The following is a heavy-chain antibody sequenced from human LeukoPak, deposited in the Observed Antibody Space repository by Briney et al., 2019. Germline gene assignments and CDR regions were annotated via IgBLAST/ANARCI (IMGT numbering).Heavy chain of an antibody. CDR3: ARGGDTAMGRYGADFDY. CDR1: GGSFSGYY. Sequence: SETLSLTCAVYGGSFSGYYWSWIRQPPGKGLEWIGEINHSGSTNYNPSLKSRVTISVDTSKNQFSLKLSSVTAADTAVYYCARGGDTAMGRYGADFDYWGQGTLVTVSS. D-gene: IGHD5-18*01. J-gene: IGHJ4*02. CDR2: INHSGST. V-gene: IGHV4-34*01.